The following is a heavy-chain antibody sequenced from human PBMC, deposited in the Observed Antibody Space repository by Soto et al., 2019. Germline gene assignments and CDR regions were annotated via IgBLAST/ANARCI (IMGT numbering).Heavy chain of an antibody. CDR2: ISGSGGST. D-gene: IGHD3-10*01. CDR1: GFTFSSYA. Sequence: GGSLRLSCAASGFTFSSYAMSWVRQAPGKGLEWVSAISGSGGSTYYADSVKGRFTISRDNSKNTLYLQMNSLRAEDTAVYYCAKDGSGSDEWWLIDFDYWGQGTLVTVSS. J-gene: IGHJ4*02. CDR3: AKDGSGSDEWWLIDFDY. V-gene: IGHV3-23*01.